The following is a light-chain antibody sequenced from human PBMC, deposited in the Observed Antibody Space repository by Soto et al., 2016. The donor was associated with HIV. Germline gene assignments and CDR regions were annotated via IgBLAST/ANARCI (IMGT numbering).Light chain of an antibody. CDR2: GQN. CDR1: SLRRYY. J-gene: IGLJ1*01. Sequence: SSELTQDPAVSVASGQTVRITCQGDSLRRYYANWYQKKPGQAPVVVIYGQNNRPSGIPDRLSGSSSGNTASLTITGAQAEDEADYYCNSRDSNDNRVFGTGTKVTVL. CDR3: NSRDSNDNRV. V-gene: IGLV3-19*01.